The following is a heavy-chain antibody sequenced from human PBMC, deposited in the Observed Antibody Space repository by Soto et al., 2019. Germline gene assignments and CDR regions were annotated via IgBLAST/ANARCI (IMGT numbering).Heavy chain of an antibody. V-gene: IGHV3-53*01. Sequence: GGSLRLSCAASGFTVSSNYMSWVRQAPGKGLEWVSVIYSGGSTYYADSVKGRFTISRDNSKNTLYLQMNSLRAEDTALYYCARGGAVVVITTSDAFDIWGQGTMVTVSS. CDR3: ARGGAVVVITTSDAFDI. CDR2: IYSGGST. CDR1: GFTVSSNY. D-gene: IGHD3-22*01. J-gene: IGHJ3*02.